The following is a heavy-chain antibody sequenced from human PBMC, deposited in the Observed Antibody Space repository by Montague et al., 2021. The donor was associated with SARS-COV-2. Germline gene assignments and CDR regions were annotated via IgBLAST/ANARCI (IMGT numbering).Heavy chain of an antibody. Sequence: SLRLSCAASGFTFSSYAMSWVRQAPGKGLEWVSGISFSGDSTYYADSVKGRFTISRDNSKNTLYLQVNGLRAEDTAVYYCAKAITYYHRYGYAFHIWGQGTMVTVSS. CDR3: AKAITYYHRYGYAFHI. D-gene: IGHD3-10*01. V-gene: IGHV3-23*01. CDR2: ISFSGDST. J-gene: IGHJ3*02. CDR1: GFTFSSYA.